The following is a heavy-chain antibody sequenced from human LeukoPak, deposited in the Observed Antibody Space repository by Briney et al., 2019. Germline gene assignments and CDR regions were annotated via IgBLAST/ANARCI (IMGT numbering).Heavy chain of an antibody. V-gene: IGHV3-48*01. CDR1: GFTFTIFG. CDR2: IDARSGIT. D-gene: IGHD3-3*01. J-gene: IGHJ3*02. Sequence: GGSLRLSCAASGFTFTIFGFNWVRQAPGKVPEWVSYIDARSGITYYADSVQGRFTISRDNAQESVFLQMNSLRADDTAVYYCARTYDFGRGPPGDAFDNWGPGTLVTVSS. CDR3: ARTYDFGRGPPGDAFDN.